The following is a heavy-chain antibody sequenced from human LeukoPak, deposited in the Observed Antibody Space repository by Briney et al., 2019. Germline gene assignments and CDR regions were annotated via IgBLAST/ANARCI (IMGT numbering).Heavy chain of an antibody. V-gene: IGHV5-51*01. D-gene: IGHD2-8*01. Sequence: GESLKISCKGSGYSFTSYWIGWVRQMPGKGLEWMGIIYPGDSDTRYSPSFQGQVTLSADNSISTAYLQWSSLKASDTAIYYCARRDEANGLDYWGQGTLVTVSS. CDR1: GYSFTSYW. CDR2: IYPGDSDT. J-gene: IGHJ4*02. CDR3: ARRDEANGLDY.